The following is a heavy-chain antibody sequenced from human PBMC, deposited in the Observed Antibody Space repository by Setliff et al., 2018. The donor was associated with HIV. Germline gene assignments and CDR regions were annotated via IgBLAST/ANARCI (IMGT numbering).Heavy chain of an antibody. V-gene: IGHV4-59*08. Sequence: SETLSLTCNVSGGSISGYYWSWVRQPPGKGLEWIGYIYYSGRTYYNPSLKSRVTISVDTSKNQFSLKLSSVTAADTAVYYCARGPYYYNSSGQISAEYFQHWGQGTLVTVSS. D-gene: IGHD3-22*01. CDR1: GGSISGYY. J-gene: IGHJ1*01. CDR2: IYYSGRT. CDR3: ARGPYYYNSSGQISAEYFQH.